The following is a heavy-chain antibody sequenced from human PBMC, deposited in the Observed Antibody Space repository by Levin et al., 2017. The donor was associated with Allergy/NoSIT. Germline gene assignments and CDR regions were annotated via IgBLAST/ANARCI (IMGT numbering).Heavy chain of an antibody. CDR3: ARGSELRFLEWLFTLDY. CDR2: ISSSGSTI. Sequence: LSLTCAASGFTFSDSYMSWIRQAPGKGLEWVSYISSSGSTIYYADSVKGRFTISRDNAKNSLYLQMNSLRAEDTAVYYCARGSELRFLEWLFTLDYWGQGTLVTVSS. D-gene: IGHD3-3*01. CDR1: GFTFSDSY. J-gene: IGHJ4*02. V-gene: IGHV3-11*01.